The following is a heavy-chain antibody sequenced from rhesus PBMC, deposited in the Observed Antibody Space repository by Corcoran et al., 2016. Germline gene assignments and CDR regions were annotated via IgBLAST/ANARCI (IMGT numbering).Heavy chain of an antibody. Sequence: EVQLVESGGGLVQPGGSLRLSCAASGFTFSDYYMSWVRQAPGKGLEWVSSISSASSYIYYADSVKGRFTSSRDNAKNSLSLQMNSLKTEDTAVYYCTRGGYCSGGVCYRYYFDYWGQGVLVTVSS. CDR1: GFTFSDYY. J-gene: IGHJ4*01. D-gene: IGHD2-39*02. V-gene: IGHV3S16*01. CDR3: TRGGYCSGGVCYRYYFDY. CDR2: ISSASSYI.